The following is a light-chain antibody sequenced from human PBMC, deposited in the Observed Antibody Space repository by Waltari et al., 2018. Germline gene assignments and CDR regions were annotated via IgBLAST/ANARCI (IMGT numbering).Light chain of an antibody. J-gene: IGLJ3*02. CDR3: AVWDDSLGGV. CDR2: NDN. CDR1: NSNIGGNS. V-gene: IGLV1-44*01. Sequence: QSVLTQPPSVSGTPGQRVTISCSGSNSNIGGNSVNGYQQLPGKAPKLLIYNDNQGPSGVPDRFSASKSGTSASLAITGLQSEDEADYYCAVWDDSLGGVFGGGTKLTVL.